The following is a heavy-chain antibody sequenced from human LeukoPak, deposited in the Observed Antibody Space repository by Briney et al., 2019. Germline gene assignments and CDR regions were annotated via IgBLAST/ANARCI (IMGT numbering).Heavy chain of an antibody. V-gene: IGHV1-69*01. CDR2: IIPIFGTA. J-gene: IGHJ3*02. Sequence: SVKVSCKASGGTFSSYAISWVRQAPGQGLEWRGGIIPIFGTANYAQKFQGRVTITADESTSTAYMELSSLRSEDTAVYYCARDRGEGDFWSEKLQSGAFDIWGQGTMVTVSS. D-gene: IGHD3-3*01. CDR1: GGTFSSYA. CDR3: ARDRGEGDFWSEKLQSGAFDI.